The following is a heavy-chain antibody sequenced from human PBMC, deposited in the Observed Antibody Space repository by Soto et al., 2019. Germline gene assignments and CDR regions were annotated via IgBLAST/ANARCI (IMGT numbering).Heavy chain of an antibody. J-gene: IGHJ6*02. D-gene: IGHD3-10*01. Sequence: QVQLVESGGGVVQPGRSLRLSCAASGFTFSSYGMHWVRQAPGKGLEWVAVIWYDGSNKYYADSVKGRFTISRDNSKNTLYLQMNSLRAEDTAVYYCARGPDYYGQKDYYYYGMDVWGQGTTVTVSS. CDR2: IWYDGSNK. CDR3: ARGPDYYGQKDYYYYGMDV. V-gene: IGHV3-33*01. CDR1: GFTFSSYG.